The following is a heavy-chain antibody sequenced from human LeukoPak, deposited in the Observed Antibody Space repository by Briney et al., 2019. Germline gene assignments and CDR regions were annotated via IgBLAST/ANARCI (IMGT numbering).Heavy chain of an antibody. V-gene: IGHV1-2*02. CDR1: GYTFTGYY. D-gene: IGHD3-22*01. CDR3: PRVVFFDSSGYYGY. J-gene: IGHJ4*02. CDR2: INPNSGGT. Sequence: ASVKVSCKASGYTFTGYYMHWVRQAPGQGLEWMGWINPNSGGTNYAQKFQGRVTMTRDTSISTAYMELSRLRSDDTAVYYCPRVVFFDSSGYYGYWGQGTLVTVSS.